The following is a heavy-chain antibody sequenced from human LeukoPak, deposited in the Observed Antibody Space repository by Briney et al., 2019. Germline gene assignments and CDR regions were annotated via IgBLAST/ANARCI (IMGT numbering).Heavy chain of an antibody. D-gene: IGHD2-15*01. CDR2: INHSGGT. CDR1: GGSFSGYY. Sequence: PSETLSLTCAVYGGSFSGYYWSWIRQPPGKGLEWIGEINHSGGTNYNPSLKSRVTISVDTSKNQFSLKLSSVTAADTAVYYCARDRYCSGGSRYYNWFDPWGQGTLVTVSS. CDR3: ARDRYCSGGSRYYNWFDP. J-gene: IGHJ5*02. V-gene: IGHV4-34*01.